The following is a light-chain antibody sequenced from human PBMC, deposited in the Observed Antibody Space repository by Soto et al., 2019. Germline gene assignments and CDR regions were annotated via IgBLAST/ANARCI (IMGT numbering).Light chain of an antibody. CDR3: AAWDDSLSALYV. J-gene: IGLJ1*01. V-gene: IGLV1-47*01. CDR2: RNN. CDR1: SSNIGSNY. Sequence: QAVVTQPPSASGTPGQRVTISCSGSSSNIGSNYVYWYQQLPGTAPELLIYRNNQRPSGVPDRFSGSKSGTSASLAISGLRSEDEDDYYCAAWDDSLSALYVFGTGTQLTVL.